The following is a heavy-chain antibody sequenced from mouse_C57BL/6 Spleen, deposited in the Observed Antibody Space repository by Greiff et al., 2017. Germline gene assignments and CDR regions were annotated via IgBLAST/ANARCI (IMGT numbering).Heavy chain of an antibody. Sequence: VQLQESGPELVKPGDSVKISCKASGYSFTGYFMNWVMQSHGKSLEWIGRINPYNGDTFYNQKFKGKATLTVDKSSSTAHMELRSLTSEDSAVYYCARGGCIDYWGQGTTLTVSS. V-gene: IGHV1-20*01. J-gene: IGHJ2*01. CDR2: INPYNGDT. CDR1: GYSFTGYF. CDR3: ARGGCIDY.